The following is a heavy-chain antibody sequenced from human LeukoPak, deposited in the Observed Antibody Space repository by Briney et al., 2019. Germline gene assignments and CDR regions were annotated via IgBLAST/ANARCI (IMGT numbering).Heavy chain of an antibody. J-gene: IGHJ5*02. CDR1: GGSISSGGYY. Sequence: SQTLSLTCTVSGGSISSGGYYWSWIRQHPGKGLEWIGYIYYSGSTYYNPSLESRVTISVDTSKNQFSLKLSSVTAADTAVYYCARGRQYLEWMRLNWFGPWGQGTLVTVSS. CDR2: IYYSGST. CDR3: ARGRQYLEWMRLNWFGP. V-gene: IGHV4-31*03. D-gene: IGHD3-3*01.